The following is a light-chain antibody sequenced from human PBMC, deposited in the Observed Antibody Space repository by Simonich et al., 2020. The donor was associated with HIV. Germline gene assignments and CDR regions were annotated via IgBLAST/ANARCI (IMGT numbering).Light chain of an antibody. V-gene: IGKV1-5*03. CDR2: NAS. CDR3: QQYNSHSLT. CDR1: QSISSW. J-gene: IGKJ4*01. Sequence: DIQMTQSPSTLSASVGDRVTITCRASQSISSWLDWYQQKPGKAPKLLIYNASTLESGVPSRFSGSGSGTEFTLTISSLQPDDFATYYCQQYNSHSLTFGGGTKVEIK.